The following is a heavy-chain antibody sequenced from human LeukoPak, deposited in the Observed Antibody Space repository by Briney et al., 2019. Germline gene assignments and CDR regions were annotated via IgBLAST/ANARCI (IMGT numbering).Heavy chain of an antibody. J-gene: IGHJ3*02. CDR2: INTNTGNP. CDR3: ARGYSHDREGAFDI. V-gene: IGHV7-4-1*02. Sequence: ASVKVSCEASGYTFTSIAMNWVRQAPGQGLEWMGWINTNTGNPTYAQGFTGRSVFSVDTSVSTAYLQISSLQAEDTAVYYCARGYSHDREGAFDIWGQGTMVIVSS. D-gene: IGHD5-18*01. CDR1: GYTFTSIA.